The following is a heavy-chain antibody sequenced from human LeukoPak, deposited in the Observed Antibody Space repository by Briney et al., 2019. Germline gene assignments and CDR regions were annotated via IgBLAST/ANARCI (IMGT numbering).Heavy chain of an antibody. V-gene: IGHV3-30*18. CDR2: ISYDGSNK. CDR1: GFTFSSYG. D-gene: IGHD3-22*01. Sequence: GGSLRLSCAASGFTFSSYGMHWVRQAPGKGLEWVAVISYDGSNKYYADSVKGRFTISRDNSKDTLYLQMNSLRAEDTAVYYCAKFGYYDSSGYRNPFDYWGQGTLVTVSS. J-gene: IGHJ4*02. CDR3: AKFGYYDSSGYRNPFDY.